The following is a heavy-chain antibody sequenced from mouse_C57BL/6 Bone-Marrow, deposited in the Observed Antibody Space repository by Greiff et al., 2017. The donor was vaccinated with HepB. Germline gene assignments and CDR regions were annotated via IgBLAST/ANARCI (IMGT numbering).Heavy chain of an antibody. Sequence: VQLQQSGAELVRPGASVKLSCKASGYTFTDYYINWVKQRPGQGLEWIARIYPGSGNTYYNENFKGKATLTADKSSSTAYMQLSSLTSEDSAVYCCASGGVLPYYAMDYWGQGTSVTVSS. J-gene: IGHJ4*01. D-gene: IGHD1-1*01. CDR2: IYPGSGNT. V-gene: IGHV1-76*01. CDR3: ASGGVLPYYAMDY. CDR1: GYTFTDYY.